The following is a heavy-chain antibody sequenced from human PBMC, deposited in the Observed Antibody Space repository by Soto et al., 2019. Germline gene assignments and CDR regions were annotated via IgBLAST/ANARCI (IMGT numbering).Heavy chain of an antibody. D-gene: IGHD3-22*01. CDR1: GDSIGGFY. V-gene: IGHV4-31*03. J-gene: IGHJ5*02. CDR2: IYYCGST. Sequence: QVQLQESGPGLVKPSQTLSLTCTVSGDSIGGFYWSWIRQHPGQGLEWIGYIYYCGSTYYNPSLKSRVTISVDTSKNQFSLKLSSVTPADTAMYYCARGRRYYEAWGQGTLVTVSS. CDR3: ARGRRYYEA.